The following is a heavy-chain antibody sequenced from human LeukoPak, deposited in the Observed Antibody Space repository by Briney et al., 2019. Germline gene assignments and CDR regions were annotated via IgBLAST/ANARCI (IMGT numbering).Heavy chain of an antibody. CDR3: ARVGAYCTSTSCLDY. V-gene: IGHV4-38-2*02. Sequence: SETLSLTCTVSGYSISSGYYWGWIRQPPGKGLEWIGSIYHSGSTYYNPSLKSRVTISVDTSKNQFSLKLSSVTAADTAVYYCARVGAYCTSTSCLDYWGQGTLVTVSS. CDR2: IYHSGST. CDR1: GYSISSGYY. J-gene: IGHJ4*02. D-gene: IGHD2-2*01.